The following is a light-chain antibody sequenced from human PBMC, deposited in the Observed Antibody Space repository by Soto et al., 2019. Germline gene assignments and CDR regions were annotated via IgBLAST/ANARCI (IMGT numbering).Light chain of an antibody. V-gene: IGLV1-47*01. CDR3: AAWDDSLSGVV. J-gene: IGLJ3*02. CDR2: RNN. Sequence: QSVLTQPHSASGTPGQRVTISCSGSTSNIGSNYVYWYQQLPGTVPKLLIYRNNQRPTGVPDRFSGSKSGTSASLAISGLRSEDEADYYCAAWDDSLSGVVFGGGTKLTVL. CDR1: TSNIGSNY.